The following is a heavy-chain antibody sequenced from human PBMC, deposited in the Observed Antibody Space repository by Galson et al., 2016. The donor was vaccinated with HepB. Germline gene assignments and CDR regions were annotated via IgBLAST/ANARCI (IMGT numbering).Heavy chain of an antibody. CDR3: ARDSPCNSFFDY. J-gene: IGHJ4*02. D-gene: IGHD2/OR15-2a*01. Sequence: CAISGDSVSSYTGVWNWIRQSPSRGLEWLGRTYYRSQWYYHYAESVKGRITNYPDTSRNHFSLRLTSVTPEDTAVYYCARDSPCNSFFDYLSQGTLVTVSS. CDR1: GDSVSSYTGV. V-gene: IGHV6-1*01. CDR2: TYYRSQWYY.